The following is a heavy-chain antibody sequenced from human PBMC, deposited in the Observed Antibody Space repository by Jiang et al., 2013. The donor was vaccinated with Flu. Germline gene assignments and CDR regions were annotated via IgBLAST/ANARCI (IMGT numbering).Heavy chain of an antibody. CDR2: IDWDDDK. J-gene: IGHJ4*02. CDR1: GFSLSTSGMC. CDR3: ARIRTYYDRKAYDY. Sequence: PTQTLTLTCTFSGFSLSTSGMCVSWIRQPPGKALEWLALIDWDDDKYYSTSLKTRLTISKDTSKNXVVLTMTNMDPVDTATYYCARIRTYYDRKAYDYWGQGTLVTVSS. V-gene: IGHV2-70*01. D-gene: IGHD3-22*01.